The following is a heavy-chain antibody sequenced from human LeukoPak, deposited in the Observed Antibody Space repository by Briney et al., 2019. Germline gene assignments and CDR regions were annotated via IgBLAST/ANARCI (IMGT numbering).Heavy chain of an antibody. J-gene: IGHJ5*02. CDR3: ARDFCRRGSTSLCWFDP. CDR1: GCSFSSYA. V-gene: IGHV1-69*05. Sequence: ASVKVSCKSSGCSFSSYAISWVRQAPGQGLAWMGGIIPIFGTANYAQKFQGRVTITTGESTSTAYMELSSLRPEDTAVNYCARDFCRRGSTSLCWFDPWGQGTLVTVSS. CDR2: IIPIFGTA. D-gene: IGHD2-2*01.